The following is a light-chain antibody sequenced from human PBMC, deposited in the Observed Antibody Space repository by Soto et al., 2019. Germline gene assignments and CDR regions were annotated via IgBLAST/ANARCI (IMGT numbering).Light chain of an antibody. V-gene: IGLV2-8*01. CDR2: GVT. J-gene: IGLJ1*01. CDR1: SSDVGGYKY. Sequence: QSALTQPPSASGSPGQSVTISCTGTSSDVGGYKYVSWYQQHPGKAPKLMIYGVTKRPSGVPDRFSGSKSGNTASLTVSGLQADDEADYYCSSYAGSNNSLVFGTATKVTVL. CDR3: SSYAGSNNSLV.